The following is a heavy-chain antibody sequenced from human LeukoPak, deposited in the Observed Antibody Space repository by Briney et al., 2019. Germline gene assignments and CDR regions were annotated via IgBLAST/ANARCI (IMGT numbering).Heavy chain of an antibody. CDR2: IYHSGST. Sequence: SETLSLTCAVSGYSISSGYYWGWIRQPPGKGLEWIGSIYHSGSTYYNPSLKSRVTISVDTSKNQFSLKLSSVTAADTAVYYCAREIRGPLPAAIYNYYYYMDVWGKGTTVTVSS. J-gene: IGHJ6*03. V-gene: IGHV4-38-2*02. D-gene: IGHD2-2*01. CDR1: GYSISSGYY. CDR3: AREIRGPLPAAIYNYYYYMDV.